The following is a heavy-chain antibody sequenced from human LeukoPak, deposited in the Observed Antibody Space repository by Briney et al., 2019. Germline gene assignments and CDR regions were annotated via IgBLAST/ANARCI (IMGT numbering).Heavy chain of an antibody. J-gene: IGHJ5*02. D-gene: IGHD3-10*01. CDR1: GYTFTNYY. Sequence: GASVTVSCMASGYTFTNYYMHWARQAPGQGLEWMGIINPSSGGATYAQKLQGRVTMTRDTFTSTVYMELSSLRSEDTAVYYCARDGNYYGSGAGPDSWFDPWGQGTLVTVSS. CDR2: INPSSGGA. CDR3: ARDGNYYGSGAGPDSWFDP. V-gene: IGHV1-46*01.